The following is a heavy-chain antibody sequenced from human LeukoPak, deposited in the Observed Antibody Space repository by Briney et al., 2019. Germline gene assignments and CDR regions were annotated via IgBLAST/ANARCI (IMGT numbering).Heavy chain of an antibody. CDR3: TTGGRSIGWVSLSGYDWGFDY. CDR2: IKSKADGGTT. V-gene: IGHV3-15*01. J-gene: IGHJ4*02. CDR1: GYTFSNDW. D-gene: IGHD5-12*01. Sequence: GGSLRLSCAASGYTFSNDWMSWVRQAPGKGLEWVGRIKSKADGGTTDYAAPVKGRFIISRDDSKNTLYLQVNSLKTEDTAVYYCTTGGRSIGWVSLSGYDWGFDYWGQGTLVTVSS.